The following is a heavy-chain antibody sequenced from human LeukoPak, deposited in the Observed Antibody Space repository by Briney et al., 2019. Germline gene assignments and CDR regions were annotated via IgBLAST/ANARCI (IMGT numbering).Heavy chain of an antibody. D-gene: IGHD1-1*01. CDR3: TTDRRDWNPRD. Sequence: GGSLRLSCAASGFTFSNASMSWVRQAPGKGLEWVGRIKSKTDGGTIAYAAPGKGRFTISRDDSKNTLYLQMNSLKTEDTAVYYCTTDRRDWNPRDWGQGTLVTVSS. V-gene: IGHV3-15*01. CDR1: GFTFSNAS. CDR2: IKSKTDGGTI. J-gene: IGHJ4*02.